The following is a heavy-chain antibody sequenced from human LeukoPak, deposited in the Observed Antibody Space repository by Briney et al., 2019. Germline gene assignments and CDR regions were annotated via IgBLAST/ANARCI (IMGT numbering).Heavy chain of an antibody. D-gene: IGHD2-21*02. CDR1: GFTFSSYG. J-gene: IGHJ4*02. Sequence: QAGGSLRLSCAASGFTFSSYGMHWVRQAPGKGLEWVALISYGGSNQFYADSVKGRFTISRDNSKNTLYLQMNSLRAEDTAVYYCATRTYCGGDCYSYFDYWGQGTLVTVSS. CDR3: ATRTYCGGDCYSYFDY. CDR2: ISYGGSNQ. V-gene: IGHV3-30*03.